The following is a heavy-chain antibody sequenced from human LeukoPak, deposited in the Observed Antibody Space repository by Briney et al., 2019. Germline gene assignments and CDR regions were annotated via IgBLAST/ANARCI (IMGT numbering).Heavy chain of an antibody. D-gene: IGHD7-27*01. V-gene: IGHV4-59*01. J-gene: IGHJ3*01. Sequence: SETLSLTCTVSGGSIRSYYWSWIRHPPGPGQGWIGFFYYGGSTNYNPSLKSRVAISVDTSKNQLSLKLRSVTAADTAIYYCARDHDTTGDRRAFDVWGRGTMVTVSS. CDR1: GGSIRSYY. CDR3: ARDHDTTGDRRAFDV. CDR2: FYYGGST.